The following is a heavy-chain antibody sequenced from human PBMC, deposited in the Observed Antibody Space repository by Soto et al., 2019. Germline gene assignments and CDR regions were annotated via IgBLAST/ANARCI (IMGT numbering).Heavy chain of an antibody. Sequence: SKTLSLTCTVSGGSISGYYWSWIRQLPGKGLEWIGYIYHTGTTNYNPSLKSRVTISVDTSKNQFSLKLSSVTAADTAVYYCARNMDAFDPWGQGTLVTVSS. J-gene: IGHJ5*02. D-gene: IGHD3-10*01. CDR1: GGSISGYY. CDR2: IYHTGTT. CDR3: ARNMDAFDP. V-gene: IGHV4-59*01.